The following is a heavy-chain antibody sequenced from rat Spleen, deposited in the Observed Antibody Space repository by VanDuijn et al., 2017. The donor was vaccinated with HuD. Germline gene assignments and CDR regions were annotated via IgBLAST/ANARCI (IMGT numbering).Heavy chain of an antibody. J-gene: IGHJ2*01. Sequence: EVQLVESDGGLVQPGRSLRLSCAASGFTFSDYNMAWVRQAPRKGLEWVAIITYDGSNTYYRDSVKGRFTISRDNAKSTLYLQMDSLRSEDTATYYCARRHYGYTDYFDYWGQGVMVPVSS. CDR2: ITYDGSNT. D-gene: IGHD1-11*01. V-gene: IGHV5-7*01. CDR3: ARRHYGYTDYFDY. CDR1: GFTFSDYN.